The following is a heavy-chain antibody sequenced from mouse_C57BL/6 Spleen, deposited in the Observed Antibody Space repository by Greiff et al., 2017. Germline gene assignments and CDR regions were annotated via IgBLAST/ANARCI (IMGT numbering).Heavy chain of an antibody. CDR1: GYTFTDYN. CDR2: INPNNGGT. CDR3: ARSNDGYYGDY. D-gene: IGHD2-3*01. Sequence: EVQLQQSGPELVQPGASVKLPCKASGYTFTDYNMDWVKQSPGKSLEWIGDINPNNGGTIYNQKLKGKATLTVDKSSSTDYMELRSLTSEDTAVYYCARSNDGYYGDYWGQGTTLTVSS. J-gene: IGHJ2*01. V-gene: IGHV1-18*01.